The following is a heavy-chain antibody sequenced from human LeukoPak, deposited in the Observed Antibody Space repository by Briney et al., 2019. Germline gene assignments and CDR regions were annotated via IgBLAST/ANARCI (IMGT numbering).Heavy chain of an antibody. Sequence: SETLSLTCAVSGYSISSGYHWGWIRQPPGKGLGWIANIHHSGSTSYNPSLKSRVTTSADTSKNRFSLRLSSVTATDTAVYYCARLEPSGVVKDWGQGTLVTVSS. CDR2: IHHSGST. J-gene: IGHJ4*02. D-gene: IGHD3-3*01. CDR1: GYSISSGYH. V-gene: IGHV4-38-2*01. CDR3: ARLEPSGVVKD.